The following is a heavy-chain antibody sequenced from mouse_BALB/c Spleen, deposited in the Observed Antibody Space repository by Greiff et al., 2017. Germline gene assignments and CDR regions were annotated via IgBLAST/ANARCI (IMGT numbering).Heavy chain of an antibody. CDR2: ISDGGSYT. D-gene: IGHD1-1*02. J-gene: IGHJ3*01. CDR1: GFTFSDYY. Sequence: EVNLVESGGGLVKPGGSLKLSCAASGFTFSDYYMYWVRQTPEKRLEWVATISDGGSYTYYPDSVKGRFTISRDNAKNNLYLQMSSLKSEDTAMYYCARDGRGWFAYWGQGTLVTVSA. CDR3: ARDGRGWFAY. V-gene: IGHV5-4*02.